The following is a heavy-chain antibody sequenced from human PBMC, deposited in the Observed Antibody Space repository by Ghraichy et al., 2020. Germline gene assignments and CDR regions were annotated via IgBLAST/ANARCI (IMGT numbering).Heavy chain of an antibody. CDR3: TLSSGPRNFDS. CDR2: ISGRGDST. Sequence: VSAISGRGDSTYYADSVKGRFTISRDNSRNTLYLQMNSLRAEDTAVYYCTLSSGPRNFDSWGQGTLVTFS. V-gene: IGHV3-23*01. D-gene: IGHD3-22*01. J-gene: IGHJ4*02.